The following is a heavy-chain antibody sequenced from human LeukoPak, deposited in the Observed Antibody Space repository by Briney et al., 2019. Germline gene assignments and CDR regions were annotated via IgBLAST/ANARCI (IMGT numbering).Heavy chain of an antibody. CDR2: ISGSGVTT. D-gene: IGHD2-8*01. Sequence: PGGSLRLSCAAPGFTFSSYGMSWVRQAPGKGLEWVSTISGSGVTTYYADSVKGRFTISRDNSKNTLYLQMNSLRAEDTAVYYCARAKLGSHCTNGVCYTFDYWGQGTLVTVSS. CDR3: ARAKLGSHCTNGVCYTFDY. J-gene: IGHJ4*02. CDR1: GFTFSSYG. V-gene: IGHV3-23*01.